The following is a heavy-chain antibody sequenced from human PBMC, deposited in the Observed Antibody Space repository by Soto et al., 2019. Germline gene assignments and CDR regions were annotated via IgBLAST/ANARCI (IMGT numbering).Heavy chain of an antibody. Sequence: PGGSLRLSCAASGFTFSSYAMSWVRQAPGKGLEWVSAISGSGGSTYYADSVKGRFTISRDNSKNTLYLQMNSLRAEDTAVYYCAKAPYRRCSSTSCSKWFDPWGQGTLVTVSS. CDR2: ISGSGGST. CDR1: GFTFSSYA. V-gene: IGHV3-23*01. J-gene: IGHJ5*02. CDR3: AKAPYRRCSSTSCSKWFDP. D-gene: IGHD2-2*01.